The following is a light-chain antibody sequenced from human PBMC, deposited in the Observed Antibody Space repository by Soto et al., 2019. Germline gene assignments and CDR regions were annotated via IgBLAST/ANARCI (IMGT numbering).Light chain of an antibody. J-gene: IGKJ3*01. V-gene: IGKV1-27*01. CDR3: QKYSSVPI. Sequence: DIQMTQSPPSLSASVGDRVTITCRASQGIRNFVAWYQQKPGKAPKLLIYAASTLQSGVPSRFSGSGSATDSLPTSSRLQADDVATYSCQKYSSVPIFGPGTKVEIK. CDR1: QGIRNF. CDR2: AAS.